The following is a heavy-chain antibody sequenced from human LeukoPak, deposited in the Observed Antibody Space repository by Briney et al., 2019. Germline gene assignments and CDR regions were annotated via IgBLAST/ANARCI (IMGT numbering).Heavy chain of an antibody. D-gene: IGHD3-3*01. V-gene: IGHV4-4*07. Sequence: SETLSLTCTVSGGSISSYYWTWLRQPAGKGLDWIGRIYTSGSTSYNPSLESRVTMSVDPSKNQFSLKLTSVTVADTATYYCVRQGTNSGYYLLDYWGPGHLVTVSS. CDR3: VRQGTNSGYYLLDY. CDR2: IYTSGST. J-gene: IGHJ4*02. CDR1: GGSISSYY.